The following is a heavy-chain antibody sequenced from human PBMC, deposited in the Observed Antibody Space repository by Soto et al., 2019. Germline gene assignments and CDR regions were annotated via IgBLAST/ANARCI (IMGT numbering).Heavy chain of an antibody. J-gene: IGHJ6*02. D-gene: IGHD2-2*02. CDR1: GFTFSSYG. Sequence: QVQLVESGGGVVQPGRSLRLSCAASGFTFSSYGMHWVRQAPGKGLEWVAGIWYDGSNKYYADSVKGRFTISRDNSKNTLYLKMNSLRDEDTAVYYCGRDAGIVLVPAAVPEDYYDYGMDVWGQGTTVTVSS. CDR3: GRDAGIVLVPAAVPEDYYDYGMDV. V-gene: IGHV3-33*01. CDR2: IWYDGSNK.